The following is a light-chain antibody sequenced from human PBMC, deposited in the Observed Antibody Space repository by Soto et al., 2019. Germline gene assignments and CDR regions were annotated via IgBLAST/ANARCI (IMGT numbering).Light chain of an antibody. Sequence: DIQMTQYPASLSASVGDRVTITCRASQSISIRLNGYQQHPGKAPRLLIYGESTLQTVVPARFRGSGSMTDFTLTISDLQPEDFETYFCKQSYTAARTFVKGTKV. J-gene: IGKJ1*01. CDR2: GES. CDR3: KQSYTAART. CDR1: QSISIR. V-gene: IGKV1-39*01.